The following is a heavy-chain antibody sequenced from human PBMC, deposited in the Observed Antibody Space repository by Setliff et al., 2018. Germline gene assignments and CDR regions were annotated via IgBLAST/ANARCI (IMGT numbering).Heavy chain of an antibody. CDR1: GFTFSDYY. V-gene: IGHV3-11*04. CDR3: ARGSGYLTSFYYYYYGMDV. CDR2: ISSSGSTI. D-gene: IGHD5-12*01. J-gene: IGHJ6*02. Sequence: GGSLRLSCAASGFTFSDYYMSWIRQAPGKGLEWVSYISSSGSTIYYADSVKGRFTISRDNAKNSLYLQMNSLRGEDTAVYYCARGSGYLTSFYYYYYGMDVWGQGTTVTVSS.